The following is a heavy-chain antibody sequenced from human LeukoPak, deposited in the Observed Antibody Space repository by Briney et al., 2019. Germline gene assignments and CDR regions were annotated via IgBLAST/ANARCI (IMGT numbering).Heavy chain of an antibody. J-gene: IGHJ1*01. D-gene: IGHD3-22*01. Sequence: SETLSLTCALYGGSFSGYYWSWLRQPPGKGLEWIGEINHSGSTNYNPSLTSRGNISVDTSKNQFSLKLSSVTAADTAVYYCARHYYDSSGYYPENFQHWGQGTLVTVSS. CDR2: INHSGST. CDR3: ARHYYDSSGYYPENFQH. CDR1: GGSFSGYY. V-gene: IGHV4-34*01.